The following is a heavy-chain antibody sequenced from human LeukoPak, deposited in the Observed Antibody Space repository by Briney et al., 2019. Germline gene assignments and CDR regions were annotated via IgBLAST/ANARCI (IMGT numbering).Heavy chain of an antibody. D-gene: IGHD4-17*01. CDR2: MNPNSGNT. Sequence: ASVKVSCKASGYTFTSYDINWVRQATGQGLEWMGWMNPNSGNTNYAQKLQGRVTMTTDTSTSTAYMELRSLRSDDTAVYYCASGASPYGDYGEFDYWGQGTLVTVSS. J-gene: IGHJ4*02. V-gene: IGHV1-8*01. CDR3: ASGASPYGDYGEFDY. CDR1: GYTFTSYD.